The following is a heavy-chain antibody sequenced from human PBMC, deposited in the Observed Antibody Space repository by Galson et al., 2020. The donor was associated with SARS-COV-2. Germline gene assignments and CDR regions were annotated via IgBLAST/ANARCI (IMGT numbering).Heavy chain of an antibody. CDR2: ISAYNGNT. CDR3: ARVPSSSGWFKSYYYMDV. J-gene: IGHJ6*03. CDR1: GYTFTSYG. V-gene: IGHV1-18*01. Sequence: ASVKVSCKASGYTFTSYGISWVRQAPGQGLEWMGWISAYNGNTNYAQKLQGRVTMTTDTSTSTAYMELRSLRSDTAVYYCARVPSSSGWFKSYYYMDVWGKGTTVTISS. D-gene: IGHD6-19*01.